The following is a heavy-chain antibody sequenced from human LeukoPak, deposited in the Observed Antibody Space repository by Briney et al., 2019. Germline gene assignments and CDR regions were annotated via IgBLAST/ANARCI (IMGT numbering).Heavy chain of an antibody. J-gene: IGHJ4*02. Sequence: GGSLRLSCAASGFTFSSYAMSWVRQAPGKGLEWVAVIWYDGSNKYYADSVKGRFTISRDNSKNTLYLQMNSLRAEDTAVYYCAKEGMTTVTYFDYWGQGTLVTVSS. CDR1: GFTFSSYA. CDR2: IWYDGSNK. D-gene: IGHD4-17*01. CDR3: AKEGMTTVTYFDY. V-gene: IGHV3-30*02.